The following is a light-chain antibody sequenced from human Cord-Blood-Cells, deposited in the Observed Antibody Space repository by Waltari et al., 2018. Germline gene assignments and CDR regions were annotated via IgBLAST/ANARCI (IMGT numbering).Light chain of an antibody. V-gene: IGLV2-14*01. CDR2: DVS. Sequence: QSALTQPASVSGSPGQSITISCTGTSSAVGGSNYVSWYQQHPGKAPHLMIYDVSKRPSGVSNRFSGSKSGNTASLTISGLQAEDEADYYCSSYTSSSTWVFGGGTKLTVL. CDR3: SSYTSSSTWV. J-gene: IGLJ3*02. CDR1: SSAVGGSNY.